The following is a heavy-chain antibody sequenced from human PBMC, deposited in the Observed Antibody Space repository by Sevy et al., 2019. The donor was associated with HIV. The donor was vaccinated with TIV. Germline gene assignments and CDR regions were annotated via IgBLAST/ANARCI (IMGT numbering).Heavy chain of an antibody. D-gene: IGHD5-12*01. CDR3: ARDPLGYSGYDL. CDR1: GFTFSDYY. J-gene: IGHJ4*02. CDR2: ISSSGSAI. V-gene: IGHV3-11*01. Sequence: GESLKISCAASGFTFSDYYMTWIRQAPGKGLEWVSYISSSGSAIYYADSVKGRFTISRDNAKNSLYLQVNSLRAEDTAVYYCARDPLGYSGYDLWGQGTLVTVSS.